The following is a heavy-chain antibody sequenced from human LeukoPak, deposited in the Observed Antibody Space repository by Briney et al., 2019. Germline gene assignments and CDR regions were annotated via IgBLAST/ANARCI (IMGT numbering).Heavy chain of an antibody. CDR1: GFTFGSYS. CDR2: ISSSSTTI. D-gene: IGHD2-21*01. J-gene: IGHJ6*02. V-gene: IGHV3-48*02. CDR3: ARPNCGGTYGMDV. Sequence: GGSLRLSCAASGFTFGSYSMIWVRQAPGKGLEWVSYISSSSTTIHYADSVKGRFTISRDNAKNSLYLQMDSLRDEDTAVYYCARPNCGGTYGMDVWGQGTTVTVSS.